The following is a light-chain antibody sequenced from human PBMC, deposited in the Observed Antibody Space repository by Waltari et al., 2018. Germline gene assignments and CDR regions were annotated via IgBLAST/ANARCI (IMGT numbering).Light chain of an antibody. CDR3: QQYGSSVMYT. J-gene: IGKJ2*01. V-gene: IGKV3-20*01. Sequence: VLTQSPGTLSLSPGERATLSCRASQSLTKQYLVWYQQNPGQAPRLLIYGASSRAAGIPDRFSGSGSGTDYTLTISRLEPDDSAVYYCQQYGSSVMYTFGQGTKLEI. CDR2: GAS. CDR1: QSLTKQY.